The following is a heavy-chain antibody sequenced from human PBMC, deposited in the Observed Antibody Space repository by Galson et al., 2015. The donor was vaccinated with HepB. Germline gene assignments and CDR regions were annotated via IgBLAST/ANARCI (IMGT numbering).Heavy chain of an antibody. CDR1: GYSFTSYW. Sequence: QSGAEVKKPGESLKISCKGSGYSFTSYWIGWVRQMPGKGLEWMGIIYPGDSDTRYSPSFQGQVTISADKSISTAYLQWSSLKASDTAMYYCARGDVEMATINGVYYYYYYGMDVWGQGTTVTVSS. V-gene: IGHV5-51*01. CDR3: ARGDVEMATINGVYYYYYYGMDV. CDR2: IYPGDSDT. D-gene: IGHD5-24*01. J-gene: IGHJ6*02.